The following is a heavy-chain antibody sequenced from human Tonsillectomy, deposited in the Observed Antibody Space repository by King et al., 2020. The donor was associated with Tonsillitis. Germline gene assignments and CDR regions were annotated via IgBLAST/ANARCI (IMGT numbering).Heavy chain of an antibody. CDR3: AGRGEWAASYDY. D-gene: IGHD3-16*01. CDR2: IYSGGGT. V-gene: IGHV3-53*01. Sequence: VQLVESGGGLIQPGGSLRLSCAASGFTVSSNYMSWVRLAPGKGLEWVSVIYSGGGTYYADSLKGRFTISRDNSKNTLYLQMNSLTDADTAVYYCAGRGEWAASYDYWGQGTLVTVSS. CDR1: GFTVSSNY. J-gene: IGHJ4*02.